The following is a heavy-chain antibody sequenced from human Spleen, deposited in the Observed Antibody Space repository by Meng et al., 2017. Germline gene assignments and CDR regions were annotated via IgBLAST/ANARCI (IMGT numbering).Heavy chain of an antibody. Sequence: GESLKISCRTSGFTFTSYGMHWVRQAPGKGLEWVAVIWYDGSNKYYADSVKGRFTISRDNSKNTLYLQMNSLRAEDTAVYYCARDVPNSFDYWGQGTLVTVSS. CDR1: GFTFTSYG. CDR3: ARDVPNSFDY. J-gene: IGHJ4*02. V-gene: IGHV3-33*08. CDR2: IWYDGSNK.